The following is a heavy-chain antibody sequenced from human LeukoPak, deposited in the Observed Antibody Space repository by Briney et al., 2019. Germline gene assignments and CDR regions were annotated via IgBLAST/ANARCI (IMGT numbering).Heavy chain of an antibody. CDR1: GYTFTGYY. V-gene: IGHV1-2*02. CDR3: ARGYCSGDCFTLFDY. D-gene: IGHD2-21*02. J-gene: IGHJ4*02. Sequence: ASVKVSYKASGYTFTGYYIHWVRQAPGQGLEWMGCINPNTGDTNYAQKFQGRVTMTRDTSISTAYMELSRLTSDDTAVYYCARGYCSGDCFTLFDYWGQGTLVTVSS. CDR2: INPNTGDT.